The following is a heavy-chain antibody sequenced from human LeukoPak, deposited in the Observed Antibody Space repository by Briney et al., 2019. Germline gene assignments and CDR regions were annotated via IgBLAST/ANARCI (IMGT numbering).Heavy chain of an antibody. CDR2: IIPIFGTA. CDR1: GGTFSSYA. J-gene: IGHJ6*04. Sequence: SVKVSCKASGGTFSSYAISWVRQAPGQGLEWMGGIIPIFGTANYAQKFQGRVTITADESTSTAYMELSSLRSEDTAVYYCARYQLLPSATPYYYGMDVWGKGTTVTVSS. CDR3: ARYQLLPSATPYYYGMDV. V-gene: IGHV1-69*01. D-gene: IGHD2-2*01.